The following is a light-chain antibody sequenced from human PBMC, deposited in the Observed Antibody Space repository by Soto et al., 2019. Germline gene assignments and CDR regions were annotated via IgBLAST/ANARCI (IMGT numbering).Light chain of an antibody. CDR2: EVT. CDR3: SSYSTSSTYV. CDR1: SGDVGHYDY. J-gene: IGLJ1*01. V-gene: IGLV2-14*01. Sequence: QSVLTQPPSVSGSPGQSITISCTGTSGDVGHYDYVSWYQQHPGKAPKLLIHEVTNRFSGVSNRFSGSKSANTASLTISGLQAEDEADYYCSSYSTSSTYVFGTGTKLTVL.